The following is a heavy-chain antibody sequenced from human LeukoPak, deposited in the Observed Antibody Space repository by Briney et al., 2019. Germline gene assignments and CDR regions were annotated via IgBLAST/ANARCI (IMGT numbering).Heavy chain of an antibody. V-gene: IGHV2-5*02. CDR3: AHIKKTAGSSRLYYYMDV. J-gene: IGHJ6*03. D-gene: IGHD6-6*01. Sequence: ESGPTLVNPTQTLTLTCTFSGFSLSTSGVGVGWIRQPPGKALEWLALIYWDDDKRYSSSLKSRLTITNDTSKNQVVLTMPNMDPVDTATYYCAHIKKTAGSSRLYYYMDVWGKGTTVTVSS. CDR2: IYWDDDK. CDR1: GFSLSTSGVG.